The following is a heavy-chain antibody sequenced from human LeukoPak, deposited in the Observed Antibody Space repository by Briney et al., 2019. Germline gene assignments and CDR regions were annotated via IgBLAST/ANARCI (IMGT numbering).Heavy chain of an antibody. CDR3: ARGPPWYFDL. V-gene: IGHV3-74*01. Sequence: GGSLRLSCAASGFTFSSYSMNWVRQAPGKGLVWVSRINGDGSSTAYADSVKGRFAISRDNAKNTLYLQMNSLTAEDTAVYYCARGPPWYFDLWGRGTLVTVSS. D-gene: IGHD6-25*01. CDR1: GFTFSSYS. CDR2: INGDGSST. J-gene: IGHJ2*01.